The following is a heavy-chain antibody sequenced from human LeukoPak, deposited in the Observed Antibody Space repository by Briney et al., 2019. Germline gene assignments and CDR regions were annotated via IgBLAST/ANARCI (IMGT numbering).Heavy chain of an antibody. CDR3: ARDGVYYYDSSGHSGDY. CDR2: ISWNSDSI. Sequence: GGSLRLSCAASGFTFDDYAMHWVRQAPGKGLEWVSGISWNSDSIGYADSVKGRFTISRDNAKNSLYLQMNSLRAEDTAVYYCARDGVYYYDSSGHSGDYWGQGTMVTVSS. D-gene: IGHD3-22*01. J-gene: IGHJ3*01. V-gene: IGHV3-9*01. CDR1: GFTFDDYA.